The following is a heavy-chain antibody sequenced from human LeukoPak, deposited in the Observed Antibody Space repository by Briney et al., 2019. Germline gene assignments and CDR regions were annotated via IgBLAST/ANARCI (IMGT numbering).Heavy chain of an antibody. J-gene: IGHJ2*01. V-gene: IGHV4-34*01. CDR1: GGSFSGYY. D-gene: IGHD4-11*01. CDR2: INHSGST. CDR3: ARDSPPEYSNYGYFDL. Sequence: SETLSLTCAVYGGSFSGYYWSWIRQPPGKGLEWIGEINHSGSTNYNPSLKSRVTISVDTSKNQFSLKLSSVTAADTAVYYCARDSPPEYSNYGYFDLWGRGTLVTVSS.